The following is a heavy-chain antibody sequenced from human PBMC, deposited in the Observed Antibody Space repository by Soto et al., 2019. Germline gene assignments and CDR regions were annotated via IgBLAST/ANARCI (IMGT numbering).Heavy chain of an antibody. CDR1: GYSFTSYW. CDR2: IDPSDSYT. D-gene: IGHD5-18*01. V-gene: IGHV5-10-1*01. Sequence: PGESLKISCKGSGYSFTSYWISWVRQMPGKGLEWMGRIDPSDSYTNYSPSFQGHVTISADKSISTAYLQWSSLKASDTAMYYCARQGDTAMDGLYYYYYGMDVWGQGTTVTVSS. CDR3: ARQGDTAMDGLYYYYYGMDV. J-gene: IGHJ6*02.